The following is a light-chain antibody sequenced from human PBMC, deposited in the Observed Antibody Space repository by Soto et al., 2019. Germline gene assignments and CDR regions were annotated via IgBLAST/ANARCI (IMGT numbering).Light chain of an antibody. CDR1: QSVSSY. CDR2: DAS. V-gene: IGKV3-11*01. Sequence: EIVLTQSPATLSLSPGERATLSCRASQSVSSYLAWYQQKPGQAPRLLIYDASNRATGIPARFSGSGSGTDGILPISILEPEGFAVYYCQQRSDWPPPFTFGPGTKVDIK. CDR3: QQRSDWPPPFT. J-gene: IGKJ3*01.